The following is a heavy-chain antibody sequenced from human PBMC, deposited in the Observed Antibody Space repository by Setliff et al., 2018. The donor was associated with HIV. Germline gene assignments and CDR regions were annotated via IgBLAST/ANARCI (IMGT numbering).Heavy chain of an antibody. D-gene: IGHD2-21*01. CDR3: ARGVYCGDGCYSGTDY. Sequence: SETLSLTCAVYGGSFSAYHWTWIRLHPQKGLEWLGYIQYSGSTFYTPSLRSRLTISLDASKSQFSLKLTSVTAADTAVYYCARGVYCGDGCYSGTDYWGRGALVTVSS. V-gene: IGHV4-31*11. CDR1: GGSFSAYH. CDR2: IQYSGST. J-gene: IGHJ4*02.